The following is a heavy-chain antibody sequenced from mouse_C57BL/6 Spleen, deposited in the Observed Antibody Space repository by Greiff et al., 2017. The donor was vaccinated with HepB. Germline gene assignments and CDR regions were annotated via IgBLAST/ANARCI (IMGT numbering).Heavy chain of an antibody. CDR2: IYPGSGST. D-gene: IGHD1-1*01. J-gene: IGHJ3*01. Sequence: QVQLQQPGAELVKPGASVKMSCKASGYTFTSYWITWVKQRPGQGLEWIGDIYPGSGSTNYNEKFKSKATLTVDTSSSTAYMQLSSLTSEDSAVYYGARGRIPVVATAFAYWGQGTLVTVST. CDR1: GYTFTSYW. V-gene: IGHV1-55*01. CDR3: ARGRIPVVATAFAY.